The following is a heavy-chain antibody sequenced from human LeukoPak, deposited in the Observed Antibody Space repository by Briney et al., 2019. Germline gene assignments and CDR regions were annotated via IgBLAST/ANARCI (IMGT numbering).Heavy chain of an antibody. CDR1: GGSVSSGSYY. V-gene: IGHV4-61*01. CDR3: ARDVGRYSFDY. Sequence: PSETLSLTCTVSGGSVSSGSYYWSWIRQPPGKGLEWIVYIYYSATTNYNPSLNSRVTISVDTSKNQFSLKLSSVTAADTAVYYCARDVGRYSFDYWGQGTLVTVSS. CDR2: IYYSATT. J-gene: IGHJ4*02. D-gene: IGHD3-16*02.